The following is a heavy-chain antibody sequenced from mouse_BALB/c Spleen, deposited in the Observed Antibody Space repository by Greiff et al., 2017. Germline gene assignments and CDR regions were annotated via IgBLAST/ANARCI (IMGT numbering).Heavy chain of an antibody. CDR3: TRGGYYGNPYAMDY. J-gene: IGHJ4*01. CDR2: IYPGNSDT. V-gene: IGHV1-5*01. CDR1: GYSFTSYW. D-gene: IGHD2-1*01. Sequence: VHVKQSGTVLARPGASVKMSCKASGYSFTSYWMHWVKQRPGQGLEWIGAIYPGNSDTSYNQKFKGKAKLTAVTSASTAYMELSSLTNEDSAVYYCTRGGYYGNPYAMDYWGQGTSVTVSS.